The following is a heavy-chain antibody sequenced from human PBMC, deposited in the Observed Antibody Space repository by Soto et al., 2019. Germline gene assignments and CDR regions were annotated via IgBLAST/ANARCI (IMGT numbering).Heavy chain of an antibody. CDR1: GGPFSGYD. J-gene: IGHJ6*03. CDR3: ARDYGSGSYYYYYLDV. CDR2: INHSGST. Sequence: LQTQSHTYTVVGGPFSGYDWRWIRQPPRKGLEWIGEINHSGSTNYNPSLKSRVTISVDTSKNQFSLKLSSVTAADTAVYYCARDYGSGSYYYYYLDVWGKGPTVTVSS. D-gene: IGHD3-10*01. V-gene: IGHV4-34*01.